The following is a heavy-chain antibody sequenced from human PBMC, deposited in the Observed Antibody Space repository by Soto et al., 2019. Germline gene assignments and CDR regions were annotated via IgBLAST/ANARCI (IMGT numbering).Heavy chain of an antibody. CDR2: IYYSGST. Sequence: PSETLSLTCTVSGGSVSSGSYYWSWIRQPPGKGLEWIGYIYYSGSTNYNPSLKSRVTISVDTSKNQFSLKLSSVTAADTAVYYCARSPSGLDYDILTGYYIDYWGQGTLVTVSS. J-gene: IGHJ4*02. V-gene: IGHV4-61*01. CDR3: ARSPSGLDYDILTGYYIDY. D-gene: IGHD3-9*01. CDR1: GGSVSSGSYY.